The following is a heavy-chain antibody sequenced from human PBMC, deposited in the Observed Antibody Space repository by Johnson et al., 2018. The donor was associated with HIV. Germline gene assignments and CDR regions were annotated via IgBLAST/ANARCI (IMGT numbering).Heavy chain of an antibody. CDR2: IYSGGST. CDR3: ARDFESAAGI. V-gene: IGHV3-66*01. CDR1: GFTFSSYA. Sequence: VHLVESGGGLVLPGGSLRLSCAASGFTFSSYAMHWVRQAPGKGLEWVSVIYSGGSTYYADSVKGRFTISRDNSKTTLYLQMNSLRAEDTAVYYCARDFESAAGIWGQGTMVTVSS. J-gene: IGHJ3*02. D-gene: IGHD6-13*01.